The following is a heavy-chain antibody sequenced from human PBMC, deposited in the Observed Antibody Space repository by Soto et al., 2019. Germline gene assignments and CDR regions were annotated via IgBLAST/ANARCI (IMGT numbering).Heavy chain of an antibody. J-gene: IGHJ4*02. CDR1: GGSVSSGNYY. D-gene: IGHD2-15*01. Sequence: SETLSLTCTVSGGSVSSGNYYWSWIRQPPGKGLEWIGYIYYSGSTSYNPSLKSRVTISVDTSKNQFSLKLSSVTAADTAVYYCARGAVVVVAATPESPGPHDYWGQGTLVTVSS. CDR3: ARGAVVVVAATPESPGPHDY. CDR2: IYYSGST. V-gene: IGHV4-61*01.